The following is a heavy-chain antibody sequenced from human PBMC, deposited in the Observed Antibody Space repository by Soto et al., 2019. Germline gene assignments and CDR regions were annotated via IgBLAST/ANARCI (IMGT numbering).Heavy chain of an antibody. D-gene: IGHD1-1*01. CDR2: IWSDGINK. Sequence: QVQLVESGGGVVQPGRSLRLSCAASGFSFNNYGMNWVRQAPGKGLEWVALIWSDGINKYYADSVKGRFTISRDNSRNTLDLQMNSLRAEDTAVYYCARGNRGGTLYLGFDIWGRGTTVIVSS. V-gene: IGHV3-33*01. CDR3: ARGNRGGTLYLGFDI. CDR1: GFSFNNYG. J-gene: IGHJ3*02.